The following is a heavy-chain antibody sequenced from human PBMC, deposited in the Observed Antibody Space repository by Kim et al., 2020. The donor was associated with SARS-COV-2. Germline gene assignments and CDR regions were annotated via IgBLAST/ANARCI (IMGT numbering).Heavy chain of an antibody. CDR1: GFTFGDFA. CDR2: LSWNSGVI. V-gene: IGHV3-9*01. Sequence: GGSLRLSCAASGFTFGDFAMYWVRQVPGKGQEWVSGLSWNSGVIGYADSLKGRFTISRHNAENSLYLQMNSLRAEDTAFYYCAKDLVSSSFRAFHIWGQGTMVTVSS. J-gene: IGHJ3*02. CDR3: AKDLVSSSFRAFHI. D-gene: IGHD6-6*01.